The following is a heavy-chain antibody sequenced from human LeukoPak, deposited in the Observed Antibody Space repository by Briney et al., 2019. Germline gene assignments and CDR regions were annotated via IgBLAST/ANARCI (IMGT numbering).Heavy chain of an antibody. V-gene: IGHV4-4*07. CDR2: IQPSGGT. D-gene: IGHD2/OR15-2a*01. CDR3: ARLDNTYHYFFDF. J-gene: IGHJ4*02. CDR1: GGSISTYY. Sequence: PSETLSLTCTVSGGSISTYYWNWIRQPAGKGLEWIGRIQPSGGTNYNPSLKSRITVSVDTSKNQFSLKLTSVTAADTAVFYCARLDNTYHYFFDFWGQGTLVTVSS.